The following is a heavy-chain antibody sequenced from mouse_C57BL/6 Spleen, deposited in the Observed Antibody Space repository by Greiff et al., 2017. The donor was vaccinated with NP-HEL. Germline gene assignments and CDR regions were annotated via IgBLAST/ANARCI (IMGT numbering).Heavy chain of an antibody. CDR1: GYTFTDYE. D-gene: IGHD3-2*01. CDR2: IDPETGGP. CDR3: TRRQIPYAMDY. V-gene: IGHV1-15*01. Sequence: QVQLQQSGAELVRPGASVTLSCKASGYTFTDYEMHWVKQTPVHGLEWIGAIDPETGGPAYNQKFKGKAILTADKSSSTAYMELRSLTSEDSAVYYCTRRQIPYAMDYWGQGTSVTVSS. J-gene: IGHJ4*01.